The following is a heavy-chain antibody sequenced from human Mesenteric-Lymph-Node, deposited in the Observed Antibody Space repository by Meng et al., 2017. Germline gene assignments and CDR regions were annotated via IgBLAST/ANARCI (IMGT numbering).Heavy chain of an antibody. D-gene: IGHD3-22*01. V-gene: IGHV3-30*04. J-gene: IGHJ6*02. CDR3: ARDAYYYDSSGYYFYGMDV. Sequence: GESLKISCAASGFTFSSYAMHWVRQAPGKGLEWVAVISYDGSNKYYADSVKGRFTISRDNSKNTLYLQMNSLRAEDTAVYYCARDAYYYDSSGYYFYGMDVWGQGTTVTVSS. CDR1: GFTFSSYA. CDR2: ISYDGSNK.